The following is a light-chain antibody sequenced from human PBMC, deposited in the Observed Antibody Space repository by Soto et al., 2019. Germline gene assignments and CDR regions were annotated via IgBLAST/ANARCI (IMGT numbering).Light chain of an antibody. CDR3: MQRIEFPLT. CDR2: TAS. V-gene: IGKV2-40*01. CDR1: QSLLDSDDGNTY. J-gene: IGKJ4*01. Sequence: DIVMTQTPLSLTVTPGEPASISCRSSQSLLDSDDGNTYLDWYLQKPGQSPQLLIYTASYRASGVPDRFSGSGSGSYFTLKISRVEAEDVGVYYCMQRIEFPLTFGGGTKVEIK.